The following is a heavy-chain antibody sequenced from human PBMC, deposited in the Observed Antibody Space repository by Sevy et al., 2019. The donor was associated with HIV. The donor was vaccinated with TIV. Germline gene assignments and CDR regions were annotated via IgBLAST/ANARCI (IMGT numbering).Heavy chain of an antibody. D-gene: IGHD3-16*02. V-gene: IGHV1-24*01. CDR2: FVPEDSEI. CDR3: VIGDTPRLTGSGTRLKDQSLNYFEF. J-gene: IGHJ4*02. CDR1: RYTLSEVS. Sequence: ASVKVSCKVPRYTLSEVSMHWVRQAPGKGLEWMGGFVPEDSEIVYAQKFQGRVTVAEDTLTDTAYLEVTNLRSEDTATYFCVIGDTPRLTGSGTRLKDQSLNYFEFWGQGTLVTVSS.